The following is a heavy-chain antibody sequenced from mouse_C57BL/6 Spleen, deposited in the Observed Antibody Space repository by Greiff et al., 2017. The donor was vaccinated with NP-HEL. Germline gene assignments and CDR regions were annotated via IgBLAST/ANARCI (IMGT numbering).Heavy chain of an antibody. V-gene: IGHV1-81*01. CDR2: IYPRSGNT. D-gene: IGHD1-1*01. J-gene: IGHJ4*01. Sequence: VQRVESGAELARPGASVKLSCKASGYTFTSYGISWVKQRTGQGLEWIGEIYPRSGNTYYNEKFKGKATLTADKSSSTAYMELRSLTSEDSAVYFCASTTVASYAMDYWGQGTSVTVSS. CDR3: ASTTVASYAMDY. CDR1: GYTFTSYG.